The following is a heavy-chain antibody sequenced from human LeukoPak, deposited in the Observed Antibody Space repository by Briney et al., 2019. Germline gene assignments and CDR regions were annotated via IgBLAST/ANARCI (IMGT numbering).Heavy chain of an antibody. Sequence: GGSLRLSCXASGFTFSDXXXXXXXQAXGKXLEXXXXXXXXXXYTNXADSVKGRXXISRDXAKNSLYLQMNSLRAEDTAVYYCARASPGGGYSYGHTSYYFDYWGQGTLVTVSS. V-gene: IGHV3-11*06. CDR3: ARASPGGGYSYGHTSYYFDY. CDR2: XXXXXXYT. CDR1: GFTFSDXX. D-gene: IGHD5-18*01. J-gene: IGHJ4*02.